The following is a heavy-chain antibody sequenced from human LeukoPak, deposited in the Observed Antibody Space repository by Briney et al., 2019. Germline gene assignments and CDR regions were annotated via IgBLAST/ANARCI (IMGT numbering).Heavy chain of an antibody. CDR1: GFTFSSYG. CDR2: ISYDGSNK. V-gene: IGHV3-30*03. J-gene: IGHJ4*02. Sequence: GRSLRLSCAASGFTFSSYGMHWVRQAPGKGLEWVAVISYDGSNKYYADSVKGRFTISRDNSKNTLYLQMNSLRAEDTAVYYCARDRAVAAAGTGLLGYWGQGTLVTVSS. D-gene: IGHD6-13*01. CDR3: ARDRAVAAAGTGLLGY.